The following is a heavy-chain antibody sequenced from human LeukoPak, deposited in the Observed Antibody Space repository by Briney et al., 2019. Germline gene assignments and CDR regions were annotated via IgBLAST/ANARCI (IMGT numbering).Heavy chain of an antibody. CDR2: ISWNSGSI. J-gene: IGHJ4*02. D-gene: IGHD3-22*01. Sequence: PGGSLRLSCAASGFTFDDYAMHWVRQAPGKGLEWVSGISWNSGSIGYADSVKGRFTISRDNAKNSLYLQMNSLRAEDMALYYCAKESNYYDSSGYSNYFDYWGQGTLVTVSS. CDR3: AKESNYYDSSGYSNYFDY. CDR1: GFTFDDYA. V-gene: IGHV3-9*03.